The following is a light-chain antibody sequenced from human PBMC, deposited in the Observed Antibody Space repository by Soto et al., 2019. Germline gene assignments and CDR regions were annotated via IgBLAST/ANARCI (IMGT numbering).Light chain of an antibody. V-gene: IGKV1-5*01. CDR3: QQYNSYS. CDR1: QTISSW. J-gene: IGKJ1*01. Sequence: DIQMTQSPSTLSGSVGDRVTITCRASQTISSWLAWYQQKPGKAPKLLIYHASNLQSGVPSRFSGSGSGTEFTLTISSLQPDDFATYHCQQYNSYSVGQGTKVDI. CDR2: HAS.